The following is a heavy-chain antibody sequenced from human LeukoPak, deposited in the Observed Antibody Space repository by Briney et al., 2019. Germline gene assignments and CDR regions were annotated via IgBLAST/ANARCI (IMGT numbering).Heavy chain of an antibody. CDR1: GFTFSSYA. V-gene: IGHV3-30-3*01. J-gene: IGHJ5*02. CDR3: ARDTYYYGSGSYYNWFDP. D-gene: IGHD3-10*01. CDR2: ISYDGSNK. Sequence: SGGSLRLSCAASGFTFSSYAMHWVRQAPGKGLEWVAVISYDGSNKYYADSVKGRFTISRDNSKNTLYLQMNSLRAEDKAVYYCARDTYYYGSGSYYNWFDPWGQGTLVTVSS.